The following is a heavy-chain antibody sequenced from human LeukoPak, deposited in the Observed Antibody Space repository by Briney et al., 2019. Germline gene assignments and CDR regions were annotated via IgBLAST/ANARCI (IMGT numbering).Heavy chain of an antibody. D-gene: IGHD5-24*01. V-gene: IGHV4-59*12. Sequence: SETLSLTCTVSGGSISSYYWSWIRQPPGKGLEWIGYIYYSGSTNYNPSLKSRVTISVDTSKNQFSLKLSSVTAADTAVYYCARRSRAGYNRWDYYFDYWGQGTLVTVSS. CDR1: GGSISSYY. J-gene: IGHJ4*02. CDR2: IYYSGST. CDR3: ARRSRAGYNRWDYYFDY.